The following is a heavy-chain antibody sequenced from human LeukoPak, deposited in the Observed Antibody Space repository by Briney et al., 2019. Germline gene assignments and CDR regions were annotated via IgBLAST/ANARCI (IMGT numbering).Heavy chain of an antibody. D-gene: IGHD6-19*01. CDR2: INHSGST. CDR1: GGSFSGYY. CDR3: ARGARERGQWLGY. J-gene: IGHJ4*02. V-gene: IGHV4-34*01. Sequence: SETLSLTCAVYGGSFSGYYWSWIRHPPGEGLEWIGEINHSGSTNYNPSLKSQVTISVDTSKNQFSLKLSSVTAADTAVYYCARGARERGQWLGYWGQGTLVTVSS.